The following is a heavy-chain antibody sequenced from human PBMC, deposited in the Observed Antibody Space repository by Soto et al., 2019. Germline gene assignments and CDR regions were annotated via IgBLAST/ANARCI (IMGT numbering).Heavy chain of an antibody. D-gene: IGHD1-26*01. Sequence: PGGSLRLSCAASGFAISEYWMSWVRQAPGEGLEWVANIGQDGYEKYYVDSVKGRFTISRDNAKNSLYLQMNSQRAEDTAVYYCARDTEYSGSYLYYYYGMDVWGQGTTVTSP. V-gene: IGHV3-7*01. CDR2: IGQDGYEK. CDR3: ARDTEYSGSYLYYYYGMDV. J-gene: IGHJ6*02. CDR1: GFAISEYW.